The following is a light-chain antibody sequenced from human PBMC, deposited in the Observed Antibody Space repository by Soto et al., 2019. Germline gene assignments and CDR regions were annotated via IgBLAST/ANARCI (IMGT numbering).Light chain of an antibody. CDR1: QSISTY. CDR2: KAS. CDR3: QQYNTYSRT. V-gene: IGKV1-5*03. Sequence: DIQITQSPSTLSSSVLERFAITCRASQSISTYLAWYQQKPGKAPKLLIYKASSLESGVPSRFSGSGSGAEFTLTISSLQPDDFAAYYCQQYNTYSRTFGQGTKVDI. J-gene: IGKJ1*01.